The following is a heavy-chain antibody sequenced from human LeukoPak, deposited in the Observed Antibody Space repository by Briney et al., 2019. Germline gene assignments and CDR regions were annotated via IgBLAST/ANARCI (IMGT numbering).Heavy chain of an antibody. CDR3: AGEVYSTGLEF. J-gene: IGHJ6*04. V-gene: IGHV4-59*01. CDR1: GGSISSYY. D-gene: IGHD2-15*01. CDR2: IYYSGST. Sequence: SETLSLTCTVSGGSISSYYWSWIRQPPGKGLEWIGYIYYSGSTNYNPSLKSRVTISVDTSKNQFSLKLSSVTAADTAVYYCAGEVYSTGLEFGAKGTRTPVSS.